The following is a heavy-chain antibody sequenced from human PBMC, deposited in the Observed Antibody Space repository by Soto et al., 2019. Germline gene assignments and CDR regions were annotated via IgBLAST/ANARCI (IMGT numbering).Heavy chain of an antibody. V-gene: IGHV3-30-3*01. D-gene: IGHD4-17*01. CDR1: GFTFSSYA. J-gene: IGHJ6*02. CDR3: ARDLTTVTTGHYGMDV. Sequence: GGSLRLSCAASGFTFSSYAMHWVRQAPGKGLEWVAVISYDGSNKYYADSVKGRFTISRDNSKNTLYLQMNSLRAEDTAVYYCARDLTTVTTGHYGMDVWGQGTTVTVSS. CDR2: ISYDGSNK.